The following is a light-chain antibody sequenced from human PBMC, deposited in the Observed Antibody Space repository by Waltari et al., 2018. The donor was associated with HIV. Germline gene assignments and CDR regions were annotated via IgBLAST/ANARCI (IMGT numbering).Light chain of an antibody. Sequence: QSALTQPASVSGSPGQSISISCTGPTSAISSYTSVSLYRHRPGEAPKLLLYGASHPPEGVSHRFSASTFGNTAFLTISGLQTDDEGDYYCSSYTTSDSVVFGGGTRLTVL. CDR1: TSAISSYTS. V-gene: IGLV2-14*01. J-gene: IGLJ3*02. CDR2: GAS. CDR3: SSYTTSDSVV.